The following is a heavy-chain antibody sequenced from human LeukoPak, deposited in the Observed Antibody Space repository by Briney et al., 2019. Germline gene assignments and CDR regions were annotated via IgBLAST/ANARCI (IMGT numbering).Heavy chain of an antibody. CDR2: INPNSGGT. Sequence: GASVKVSCKASGYTFTGYYMHWVRQAPGQGLEWMGWINPNSGGTNYAQKFQGRVTMTRDTSISTAYMELSRLRSDDTAVYYCARDPPAAITHYGMDVWGQGTTVTVSS. V-gene: IGHV1-2*02. CDR3: ARDPPAAITHYGMDV. CDR1: GYTFTGYY. J-gene: IGHJ6*02. D-gene: IGHD2-2*01.